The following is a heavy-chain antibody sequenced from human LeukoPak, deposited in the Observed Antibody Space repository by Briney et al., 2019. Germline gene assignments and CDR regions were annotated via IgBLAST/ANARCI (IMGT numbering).Heavy chain of an antibody. CDR1: GGSISSSSYY. CDR3: ARDRVPWAAAGHAFDY. V-gene: IGHV4-39*07. Sequence: PSETLSLTCTVSGGSISSSSYYWGWIRQPPGKGLEWIGSIYYSGSTYYNPSLKSRVTISVDTSKNQFSLKLSSVTAADTAVYYCARDRVPWAAAGHAFDYWGQGTLVTVSS. J-gene: IGHJ4*02. CDR2: IYYSGST. D-gene: IGHD6-13*01.